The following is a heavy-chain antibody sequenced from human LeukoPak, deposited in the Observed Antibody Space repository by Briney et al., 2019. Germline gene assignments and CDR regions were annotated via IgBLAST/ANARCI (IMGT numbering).Heavy chain of an antibody. V-gene: IGHV3-33*06. CDR3: AKDLMRRNKDIVVVPAAIFDY. J-gene: IGHJ4*02. Sequence: GRSLRLSCAASGFTFSSYGMHWVRQAPGKGLEWVAVIWYDGSNKYYADSVKGRFTISRDNSKNTLYLQMNSLRAEDTAVYYCAKDLMRRNKDIVVVPAAIFDYWGQGTLVTVSS. CDR1: GFTFSSYG. CDR2: IWYDGSNK. D-gene: IGHD2-2*01.